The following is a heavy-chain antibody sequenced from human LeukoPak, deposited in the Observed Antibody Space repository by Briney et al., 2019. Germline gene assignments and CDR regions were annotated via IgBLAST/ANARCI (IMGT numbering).Heavy chain of an antibody. CDR1: GGSISRYY. CDR2: IYTSGST. D-gene: IGHD3-3*01. J-gene: IGHJ5*02. CDR3: ASEGYDFWSGYYSHSNWFDP. Sequence: SETLSLTCTVSGGSISRYYWSWIRQPPGKGLEWIGRIYTSGSTNYNPSLKSRVTISVDTSKNQFSLKLSSVTAADTAVYYCASEGYDFWSGYYSHSNWFDPWGQGTLVTVSS. V-gene: IGHV4-4*07.